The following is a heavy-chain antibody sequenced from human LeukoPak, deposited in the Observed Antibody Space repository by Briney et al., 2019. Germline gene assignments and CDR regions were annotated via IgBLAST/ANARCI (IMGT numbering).Heavy chain of an antibody. J-gene: IGHJ1*01. CDR2: ISSSGSTI. CDR1: GFTFSSYE. CDR3: ARAFSAEYFQH. D-gene: IGHD3-3*01. Sequence: GGSLRLSCAASGFTFSSYEMNWVRQAPGKGLEWVPYISSSGSTIYYADSVKGRFTISRDNAKNSLYLQMNSLRAEDTAVYYCARAFSAEYFQHWGQGTLVTVSS. V-gene: IGHV3-48*03.